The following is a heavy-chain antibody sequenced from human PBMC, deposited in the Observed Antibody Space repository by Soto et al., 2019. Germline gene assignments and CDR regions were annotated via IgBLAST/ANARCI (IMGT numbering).Heavy chain of an antibody. J-gene: IGHJ5*02. CDR1: GYTFISYG. Sequence: QVQLVQSGAEVKKPGASVKVSCRASGYTFISYGITWVRQVPGQGLEWMGWISAFNGNTYYAQKLQDRVTMTTDTSTSTAYMEVRSLRSDYTAVYYCARGPPNWFDPWGQGTLVTVSS. V-gene: IGHV1-18*01. CDR3: ARGPPNWFDP. CDR2: ISAFNGNT.